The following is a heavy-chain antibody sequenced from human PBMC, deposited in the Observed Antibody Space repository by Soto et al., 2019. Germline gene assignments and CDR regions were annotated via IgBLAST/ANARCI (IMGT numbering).Heavy chain of an antibody. J-gene: IGHJ4*02. CDR3: STFQMFTISGFFTD. CDR1: GDSNSFYS. V-gene: IGHV4-4*08. D-gene: IGHD3-10*02. Sequence: QVLLQESGPGLVKPSETLSLTCLISGDSNSFYSWSWIRQPPGKGLEWVAYTHADGRTDYNPSLKSRVAISVDSSKSQFSLSLTSVTVADTAVYYCSTFQMFTISGFFTDWGRGTLVTVSS. CDR2: THADGRT.